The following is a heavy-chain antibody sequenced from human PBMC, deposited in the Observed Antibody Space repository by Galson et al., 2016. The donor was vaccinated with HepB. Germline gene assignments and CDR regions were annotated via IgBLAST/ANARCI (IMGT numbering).Heavy chain of an antibody. Sequence: SLRLSCATSGFTFTINAMHWVRQAPGRGLEWVSFIQYDGSIQYYADSVKGRFSISRDNSKNTLYLQMDTLRAEDTAVYYCAKDPRLSTIATSDYFDYWGQGTLVTVSS. D-gene: IGHD1-26*01. CDR3: AKDPRLSTIATSDYFDY. V-gene: IGHV3-30*02. CDR2: IQYDGSIQ. CDR1: GFTFTINA. J-gene: IGHJ4*02.